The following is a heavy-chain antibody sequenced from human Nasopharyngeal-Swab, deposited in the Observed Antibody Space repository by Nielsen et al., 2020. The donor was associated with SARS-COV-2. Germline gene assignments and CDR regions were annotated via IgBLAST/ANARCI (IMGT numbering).Heavy chain of an antibody. D-gene: IGHD2-15*01. Sequence: GESLKISCAASGFTFNTYEMNWVRQAPGKGLEWVSYISNSGSTIYYADSVKGRFTISRDNAKNSLYLQMNSLRAEDTALYYCARETSYGCSGGSCYTYLFDYWGQGTLVTVSS. CDR1: GFTFNTYE. CDR3: ARETSYGCSGGSCYTYLFDY. CDR2: ISNSGSTI. J-gene: IGHJ4*02. V-gene: IGHV3-48*03.